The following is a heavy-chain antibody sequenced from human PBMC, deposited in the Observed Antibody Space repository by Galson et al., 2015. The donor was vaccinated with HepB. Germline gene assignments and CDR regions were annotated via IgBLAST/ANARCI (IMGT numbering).Heavy chain of an antibody. J-gene: IGHJ5*02. CDR1: GYTFTGYY. D-gene: IGHD3-3*01. CDR2: INPNSGGT. V-gene: IGHV1-2*06. CDR3: ARGAYYDFWRSYPFWFDP. Sequence: SVKVSCKASGYTFTGYYMHWVRQAPGQGLEWMGRINPNSGGTNYAQKFQGRVTMTRDTSISTAYMELSRLRSDDTAVYYCARGAYYDFWRSYPFWFDPWGQGTLVTVSS.